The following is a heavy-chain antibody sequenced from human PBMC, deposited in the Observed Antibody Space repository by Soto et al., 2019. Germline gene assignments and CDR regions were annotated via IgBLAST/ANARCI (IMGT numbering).Heavy chain of an antibody. D-gene: IGHD6-19*01. CDR1: GFTFTNYA. J-gene: IGHJ4*02. V-gene: IGHV3-23*01. CDR3: AKGVSSSAWSASDS. Sequence: EVQLLESGGGLVQPGGSLRIPCEASGFTFTNYAMTWVRQAPGKGLEWVSFISDSDNATYYADSVKGRFTVSRDNSKNTLYLQFNSLRAEDTAVYYCAKGVSSSAWSASDSWGQGTLVTVSS. CDR2: ISDSDNAT.